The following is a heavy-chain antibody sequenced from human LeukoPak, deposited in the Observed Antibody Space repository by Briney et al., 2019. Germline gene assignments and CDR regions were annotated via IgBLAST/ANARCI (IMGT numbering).Heavy chain of an antibody. J-gene: IGHJ6*03. CDR2: INSDGSST. CDR1: GFTFSSYW. D-gene: IGHD2-21*02. V-gene: IGHV3-74*01. Sequence: PGGSLRLSCAASGFTFSSYWMHWVRQAPGEGLVWVSRINSDGSSTTYADSVKGRFTISRDDAKNTLHLQMRSLRAEDTAVYYCAREGHCGGLYYMDVWGKGTTVTVSS. CDR3: AREGHCGGLYYMDV.